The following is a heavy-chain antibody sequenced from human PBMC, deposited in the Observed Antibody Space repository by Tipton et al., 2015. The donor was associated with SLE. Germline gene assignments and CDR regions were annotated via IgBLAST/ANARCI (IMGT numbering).Heavy chain of an antibody. CDR1: GGSISSGSYY. CDR3: ARDNWNDDENGMDV. Sequence: TLSLTCTVSGGSISSGSYYWSWIRHPAGKGPEWIGHIHTSGITNYNPPLKRRVTISVDTSKNQFSLKLSSVTAADTAVYYCARDNWNDDENGMDVWGQGNTVTVSS. CDR2: IHTSGIT. J-gene: IGHJ6*02. D-gene: IGHD1-20*01. V-gene: IGHV4-61*09.